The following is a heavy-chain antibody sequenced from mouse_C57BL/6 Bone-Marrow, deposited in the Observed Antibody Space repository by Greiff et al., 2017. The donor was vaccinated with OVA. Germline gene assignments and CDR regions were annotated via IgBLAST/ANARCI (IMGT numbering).Heavy chain of an antibody. D-gene: IGHD1-1*01. CDR3: TRENYGSSNGAWFAY. CDR2: IYPGNSDT. V-gene: IGHV1-5*01. Sequence: EVQLQESGTVLARPGASVKMSCKTSGYTFTSYWMHWVKQRPRQGLEWIGAIYPGNSDTSYNQKFKGKAKLTAVTSASTAYMELSSLTNEDSAVYYCTRENYGSSNGAWFAYWGQGTLVTVSA. CDR1: GYTFTSYW. J-gene: IGHJ3*01.